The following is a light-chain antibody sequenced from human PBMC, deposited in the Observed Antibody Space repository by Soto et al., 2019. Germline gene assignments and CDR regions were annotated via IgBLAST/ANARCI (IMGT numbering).Light chain of an antibody. CDR3: QQYYSIPLP. CDR1: QSVLYSSSNKNY. V-gene: IGKV4-1*01. CDR2: WAS. J-gene: IGKJ4*01. Sequence: DVVMTQSPDSLAVSLGERATINCKSSQSVLYSSSNKNYLAWYQQKPGQPPKLLIYWASTRESGVPDRFSGSGSGTDFTLTIVSLQAEDVAVYYCQQYYSIPLPFGGGTKVEIK.